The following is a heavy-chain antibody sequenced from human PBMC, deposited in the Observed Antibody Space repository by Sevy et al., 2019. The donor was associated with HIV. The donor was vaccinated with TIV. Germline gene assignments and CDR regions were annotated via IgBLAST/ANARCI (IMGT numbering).Heavy chain of an antibody. D-gene: IGHD3-22*01. V-gene: IGHV3-23*01. Sequence: GGSLRLSCAASGFTFSSYAMSWVRQAPGKGLEWVSAISGSGGSTYYADSVKGRFTISRDNSKNTQYLQMNSLRAEDTAVYYCAKDQGRAYYYDSSGYFPFDYWGQGTLVTVSS. CDR1: GFTFSSYA. CDR3: AKDQGRAYYYDSSGYFPFDY. J-gene: IGHJ4*02. CDR2: ISGSGGST.